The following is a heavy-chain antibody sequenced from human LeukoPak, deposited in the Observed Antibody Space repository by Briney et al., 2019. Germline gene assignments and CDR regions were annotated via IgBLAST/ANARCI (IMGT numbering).Heavy chain of an antibody. CDR3: ARDTATYYYDSSAYYLDY. CDR1: GFTFSSYA. D-gene: IGHD3-22*01. Sequence: GGSLRLSCAASGFTFSSYAMHWVRQAPGKGLEWVAVISYDGSSKYYADSVKGRFTISRDNSKNTLYLQMNSLRAEDTAVYYCARDTATYYYDSSAYYLDYWGQGTLVTVSS. V-gene: IGHV3-30-3*01. CDR2: ISYDGSSK. J-gene: IGHJ4*02.